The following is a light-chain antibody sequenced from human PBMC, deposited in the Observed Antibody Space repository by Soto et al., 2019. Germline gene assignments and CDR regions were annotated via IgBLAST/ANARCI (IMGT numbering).Light chain of an antibody. CDR1: RSDVGAYNY. CDR3: SSFTSRFTFV. J-gene: IGLJ1*01. V-gene: IGLV2-14*01. CDR2: EVT. Sequence: QSVLTQPASVSGSPGQSIAISYTGNRSDVGAYNYVSWYQQHPGKAPKLMISEVTNRPSGVSDRFSGSKSGNTASLTISGLQAEDEADYYCSSFTSRFTFVFGTGTKLTVL.